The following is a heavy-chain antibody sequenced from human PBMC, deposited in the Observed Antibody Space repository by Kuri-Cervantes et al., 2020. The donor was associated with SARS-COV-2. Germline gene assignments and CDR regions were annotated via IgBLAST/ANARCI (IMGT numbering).Heavy chain of an antibody. Sequence: ESLKISCAVYGGSFSGYYWSWIRQPPGKGLEWIGEINHSGSTNYNPSLKSRVTISVDTSKNQFSLKLSSVTAEDTAVYYCARSRLTGYYYYGMDVWGQGTAVTVSS. CDR2: INHSGST. CDR3: ARSRLTGYYYYGMDV. V-gene: IGHV4-34*01. J-gene: IGHJ6*02. D-gene: IGHD2-8*01. CDR1: GGSFSGYY.